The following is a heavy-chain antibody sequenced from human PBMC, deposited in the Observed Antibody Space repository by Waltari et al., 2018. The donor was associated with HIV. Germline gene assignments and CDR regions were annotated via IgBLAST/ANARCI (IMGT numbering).Heavy chain of an antibody. V-gene: IGHV3-7*04. D-gene: IGHD3-10*01. CDR3: ARGGFYGSGSKVN. CDR2: IKQDGSEK. J-gene: IGHJ4*02. Sequence: EVQLVESGGGLVQPGGSLRLSCAASGFTFSSYWLSWVRQAPGKVLELVDNIKQDGSEKYYVDSVNGRVTISRDNAENSLYLQMNSLRAEDTAVYYCARGGFYGSGSKVNWGQGTLVTVSS. CDR1: GFTFSSYW.